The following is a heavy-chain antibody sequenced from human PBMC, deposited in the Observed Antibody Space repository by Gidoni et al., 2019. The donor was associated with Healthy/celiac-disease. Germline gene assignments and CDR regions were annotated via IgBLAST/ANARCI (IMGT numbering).Heavy chain of an antibody. CDR1: GGPFSSYA. D-gene: IGHD5-18*01. V-gene: IGHV1-69*01. Sequence: QVPLVQSGAEVKKPGSSVKVSCQASGGPFSSYAISWVRQAPGQGLEWMGGIIPIFGTANYTQKFQGRVTITADESTSTAYMELSSLRSEDTAVYYCARGRGYSYGGWFDPWGQGTLVTVSS. J-gene: IGHJ5*02. CDR3: ARGRGYSYGGWFDP. CDR2: IIPIFGTA.